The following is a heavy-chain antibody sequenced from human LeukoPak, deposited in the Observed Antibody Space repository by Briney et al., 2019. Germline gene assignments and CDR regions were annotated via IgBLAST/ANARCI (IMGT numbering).Heavy chain of an antibody. Sequence: ASVKVSCKASGYTFTTYAMHWVRQAPGQRLEWMGWINASNGGTKYSQKFQGRVTMTRDTTATTAYMELSSLRSEDTAVYYCARVHYSVSRHYDNVFYYGMDVWGQGTTVTASS. CDR1: GYTFTTYA. V-gene: IGHV1-3*01. CDR2: INASNGGT. CDR3: ARVHYSVSRHYDNVFYYGMDV. J-gene: IGHJ6*02. D-gene: IGHD3-9*01.